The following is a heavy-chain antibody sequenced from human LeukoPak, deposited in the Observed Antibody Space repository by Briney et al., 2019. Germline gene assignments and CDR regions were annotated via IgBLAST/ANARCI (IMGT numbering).Heavy chain of an antibody. V-gene: IGHV3-23*01. CDR1: GFTFSSYA. Sequence: PGGSLRLSCAASGFTFSSYAMSWVRQAPGKGLEWVSVISGSGGTTYYAESVKGRLTISRDNSKNTLYLQMNSLRAEDTAVYYCAKKSRYIDWPVDAFDIWGQGTMVTASS. CDR2: ISGSGGTT. CDR3: AKKSRYIDWPVDAFDI. D-gene: IGHD3-9*01. J-gene: IGHJ3*02.